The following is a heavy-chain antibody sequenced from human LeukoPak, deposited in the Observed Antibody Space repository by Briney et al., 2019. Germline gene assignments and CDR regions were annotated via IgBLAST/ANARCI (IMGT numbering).Heavy chain of an antibody. CDR1: GYTLTSYG. Sequence: ASVKVSCKASGYTLTSYGISWVRQAPGQGLEWMGWISAYNGNTNYAQKLQGRVTMTTDTSTSTAYMELRSLRSDDTAVYYCARDYCSSTSCWFDPWGQGTLVTVSS. CDR3: ARDYCSSTSCWFDP. CDR2: ISAYNGNT. V-gene: IGHV1-18*01. J-gene: IGHJ5*02. D-gene: IGHD2-2*01.